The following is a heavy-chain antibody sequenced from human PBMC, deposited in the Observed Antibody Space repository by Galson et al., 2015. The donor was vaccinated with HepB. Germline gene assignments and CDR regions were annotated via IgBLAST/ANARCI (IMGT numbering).Heavy chain of an antibody. CDR3: ARAEIQCYDSSGYYECWDAFDI. D-gene: IGHD3-22*01. Sequence: SLRLSCAASGFTFSDYYMSWIRQAPGKGLEWVSYISSSSSYTNYADSVKGRFTISRDNAKNSLYLQMNSLRAEDTAVYYCARAEIQCYDSSGYYECWDAFDIRGQGTMVTVSS. CDR1: GFTFSDYY. V-gene: IGHV3-11*05. CDR2: ISSSSSYT. J-gene: IGHJ3*02.